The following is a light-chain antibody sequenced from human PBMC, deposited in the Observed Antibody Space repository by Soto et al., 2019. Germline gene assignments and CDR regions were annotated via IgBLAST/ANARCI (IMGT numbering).Light chain of an antibody. J-gene: IGKJ4*01. CDR1: QSIGYN. CDR3: LQPYSPPLT. Sequence: DSQMNQAPGSLSASVRDKITITCRANQSIGYNLNCYQQIPGKAPTLLIFGASSLQSGVPSRFSGRGSGTDFPLTISSLQPEDFATYYCLQPYSPPLTFGGGTKVEI. V-gene: IGKV1-39*01. CDR2: GAS.